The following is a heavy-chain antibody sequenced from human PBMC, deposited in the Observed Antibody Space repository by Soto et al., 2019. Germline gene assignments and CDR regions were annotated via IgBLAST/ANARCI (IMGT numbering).Heavy chain of an antibody. Sequence: QLQLQESGPGLVKPSETLSLTCTVSGGSISSSSYYWGWIRQPPGKGLEWIGSIYYSGSTYYNPSLKSRVTISVDTSKNQFSLKLSSVTAADTAVYYCARYIDYGDYGEGFDYWGQGTLVTVSS. CDR2: IYYSGST. V-gene: IGHV4-39*01. CDR1: GGSISSSSYY. D-gene: IGHD4-17*01. CDR3: ARYIDYGDYGEGFDY. J-gene: IGHJ4*02.